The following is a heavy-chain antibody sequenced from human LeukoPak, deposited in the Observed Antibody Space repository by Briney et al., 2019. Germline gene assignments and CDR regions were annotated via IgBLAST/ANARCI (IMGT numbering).Heavy chain of an antibody. Sequence: PGGSLRLSCAASGFIFSSYWMHWVRHAPGKGLAWVSLISWDGGSSYYADSVKGRFTISRDNSKNSLYLQMNSLRAEDTALYYCAKDSVAVTGTGNIDYWGQGTLVTVSS. D-gene: IGHD6-19*01. CDR3: AKDSVAVTGTGNIDY. J-gene: IGHJ4*02. CDR2: ISWDGGSS. CDR1: GFIFSSYW. V-gene: IGHV3-43D*03.